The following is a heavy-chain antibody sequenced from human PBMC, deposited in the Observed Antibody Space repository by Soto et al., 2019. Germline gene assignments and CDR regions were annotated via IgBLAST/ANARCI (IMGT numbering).Heavy chain of an antibody. J-gene: IGHJ4*02. D-gene: IGHD6-19*01. CDR1: GGSISSGGYY. CDR2: IYYSGST. Sequence: PSETLSVTCTVSGGSISSGGYYWSWIRQHPGKGLEWIGYIYYSGSTYYNPSLKSRVTISVDTSKNQFSLKLSSVTAADTAVYYCARTNSSGWYFDYWGQGTLVTVSS. CDR3: ARTNSSGWYFDY. V-gene: IGHV4-31*03.